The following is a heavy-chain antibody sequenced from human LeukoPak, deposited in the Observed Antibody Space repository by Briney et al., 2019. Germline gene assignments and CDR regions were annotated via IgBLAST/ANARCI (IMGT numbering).Heavy chain of an antibody. Sequence: SETLSLTCTVSGGSISSYYWSWIRQPAGKGLEWIGRIYSSGSTNYNPSLKSRVTMSVDTSKNQFSLKLSSGTAADTAVYYCARDGCGGDCYSGYMDVWGKGATVTVSS. CDR2: IYSSGST. D-gene: IGHD2-21*02. V-gene: IGHV4-4*07. CDR3: ARDGCGGDCYSGYMDV. CDR1: GGSISSYY. J-gene: IGHJ6*03.